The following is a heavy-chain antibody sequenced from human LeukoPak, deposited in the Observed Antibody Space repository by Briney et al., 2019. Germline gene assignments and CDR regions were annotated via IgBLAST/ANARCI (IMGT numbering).Heavy chain of an antibody. Sequence: SQTLSLTCAISGGSFSSKSAAWIWIRQSPSRGLEWLGRAYYRSKSFNDYAVSVKGRMAINPDTSKNQFSLQLKSVTPEDTAVYYCARTRGYLDYWGQGTLVTVSS. J-gene: IGHJ4*02. CDR3: ARTRGYLDY. V-gene: IGHV6-1*01. CDR1: GGSFSSKSAA. CDR2: AYYRSKSFN.